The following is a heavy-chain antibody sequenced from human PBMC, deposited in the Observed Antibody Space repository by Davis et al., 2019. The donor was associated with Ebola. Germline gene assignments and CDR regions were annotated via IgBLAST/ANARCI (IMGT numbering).Heavy chain of an antibody. J-gene: IGHJ4*02. V-gene: IGHV3-30-3*01. Sequence: GESLKISCAASGFTFSSYAMHWVRQAPGKGLEWVAVISYDGSNKYYADSVKGRFTISRDNSKNTLYLQMNSLRADDTAVYYCARAVFHEVLDYWGQGTPVTVSS. CDR1: GFTFSSYA. CDR2: ISYDGSNK. CDR3: ARAVFHEVLDY. D-gene: IGHD3-3*01.